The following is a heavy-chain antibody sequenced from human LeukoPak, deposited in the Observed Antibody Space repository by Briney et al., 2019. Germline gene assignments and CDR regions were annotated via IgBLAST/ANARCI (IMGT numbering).Heavy chain of an antibody. CDR3: AKGYCSSTSCLKTD. V-gene: IGHV3-30*04. CDR1: GCTFFSYS. J-gene: IGHJ4*02. D-gene: IGHD2-2*01. Sequence: GGSLRLSCAASGCTFFSYSLHGVRQAPGKGLEWGAVLSYDGSNKYFADSVKGRFTISRDNSKNTLFLQMNSLRVEDTAVYYCAKGYCSSTSCLKTDWGQGTLVTVSS. CDR2: LSYDGSNK.